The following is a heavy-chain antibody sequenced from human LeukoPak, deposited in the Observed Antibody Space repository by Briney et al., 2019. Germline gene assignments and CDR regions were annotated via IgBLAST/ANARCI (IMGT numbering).Heavy chain of an antibody. CDR2: IKQDASEE. D-gene: IGHD1-26*01. V-gene: IGHV3-7*01. Sequence: GESLTLSCAASGYTFAGYWISWVRKAPGPGLDWVANIKQDASEEYYVDSVKGRFTISRDNAKTSLYLQMNSLRAEDTAVYYCVRDRGRASVDYWGQGTLVTVSS. J-gene: IGHJ4*02. CDR3: VRDRGRASVDY. CDR1: GYTFAGYW.